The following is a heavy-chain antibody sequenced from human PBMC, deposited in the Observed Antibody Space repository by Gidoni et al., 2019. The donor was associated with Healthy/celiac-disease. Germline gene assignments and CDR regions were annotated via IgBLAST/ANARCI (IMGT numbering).Heavy chain of an antibody. CDR1: VASVSSNSAA. CDR3: ARATGRNWNSLTL. CDR2: TYYRSKWYN. J-gene: IGHJ4*02. D-gene: IGHD1-7*01. V-gene: IGHV6-1*01. Sequence: QLQLQQSGPGLVKLSQTLSLTCAISVASVSSNSAAWNWIRQSHSRGLEWLGRTYYRSKWYNDYAVSVKSRITINPDTSKNQFSLQLNSVTAEDTAVYYCARATGRNWNSLTLWGQGTLVTVSS.